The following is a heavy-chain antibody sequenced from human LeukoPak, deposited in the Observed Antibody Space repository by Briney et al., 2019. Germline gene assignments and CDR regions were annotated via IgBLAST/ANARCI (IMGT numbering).Heavy chain of an antibody. Sequence: PGGSLRLSCEGSGFTFSNYWMTWVRQAPEKGLEWVANIKPSGSEKHYADSVEGRFTISRDNAKNSLYLQMNSLRAEDTAVYYCARDLAVAGTSDYWGQGTLVTVSS. D-gene: IGHD6-19*01. CDR2: IKPSGSEK. CDR1: GFTFSNYW. CDR3: ARDLAVAGTSDY. J-gene: IGHJ4*02. V-gene: IGHV3-7*01.